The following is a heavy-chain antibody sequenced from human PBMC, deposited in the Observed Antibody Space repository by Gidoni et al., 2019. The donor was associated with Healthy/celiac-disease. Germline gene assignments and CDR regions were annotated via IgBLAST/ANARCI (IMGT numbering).Heavy chain of an antibody. CDR1: RFTFSRYA. J-gene: IGHJ4*02. Sequence: EVQLLESGGGLVQPGVSLRLSCAAPRFTFSRYAMSWVRQAPGKGLGWVSAISGSGGSTYYADSVKGRFTISRDNSKNTLYLQMNSLRAEDTAVYYCAKSTRDCGGDCYSIFDYWGQGTLVTVSS. V-gene: IGHV3-23*01. CDR3: AKSTRDCGGDCYSIFDY. CDR2: ISGSGGST. D-gene: IGHD2-21*02.